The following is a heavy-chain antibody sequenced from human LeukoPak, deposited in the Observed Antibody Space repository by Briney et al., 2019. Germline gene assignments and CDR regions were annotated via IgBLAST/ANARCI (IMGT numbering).Heavy chain of an antibody. Sequence: PSETLSLTCTVSGGSISSSSYYWGWIRQPPGKGLEWIGSIYYSGSTYYNPSLKSRVTISVDTSKNQFSLKLSSVTAADTAVYYCARRRSGYVFDYWSQGTLVTVSS. CDR2: IYYSGST. CDR1: GGSISSSSYY. V-gene: IGHV4-39*01. CDR3: ARRRSGYVFDY. J-gene: IGHJ4*02. D-gene: IGHD3-22*01.